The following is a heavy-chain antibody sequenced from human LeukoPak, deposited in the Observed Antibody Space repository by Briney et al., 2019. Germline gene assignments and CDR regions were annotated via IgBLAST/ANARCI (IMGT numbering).Heavy chain of an antibody. Sequence: GGSLRLSCAASGFTFDDYAMHWVRQAPGRGLEWVSGISWNSGSIGYADSVKGRFTISRDNAKNSLYLQMNSLRAEDTALYYCAKDIWTYYDILTGYYTNAFDIWGQGTVVTVSS. CDR3: AKDIWTYYDILTGYYTNAFDI. CDR1: GFTFDDYA. V-gene: IGHV3-9*01. CDR2: ISWNSGSI. D-gene: IGHD3-9*01. J-gene: IGHJ3*02.